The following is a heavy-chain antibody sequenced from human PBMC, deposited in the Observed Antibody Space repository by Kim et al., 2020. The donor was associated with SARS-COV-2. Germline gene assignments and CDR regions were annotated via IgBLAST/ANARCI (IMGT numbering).Heavy chain of an antibody. D-gene: IGHD3-16*01. Sequence: HSGSTTTNPSLTSRVTTSVDTSTNQFSLKLSSVTAADTAVYYCARGWGDYWGQGTLVTVSS. CDR3: ARGWGDY. J-gene: IGHJ4*02. CDR2: HSGST. V-gene: IGHV4-34*01.